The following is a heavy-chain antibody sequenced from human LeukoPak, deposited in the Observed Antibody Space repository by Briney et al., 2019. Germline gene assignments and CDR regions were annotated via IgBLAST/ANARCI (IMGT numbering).Heavy chain of an antibody. D-gene: IGHD2/OR15-2a*01. CDR1: GVSVSSGSYY. CDR2: IYYSGNT. CDR3: ARSDFGLSYFDY. V-gene: IGHV4-31*03. J-gene: IGHJ4*02. Sequence: TSETLSLTCTVSGVSVSSGSYYWSWIRQHPGKGLEWIGYIYYSGNTYYNPSLKSRVTMSVDTSKNQLSLKLRSVTAADTAVYYCARSDFGLSYFDYWGQGTLVTVSS.